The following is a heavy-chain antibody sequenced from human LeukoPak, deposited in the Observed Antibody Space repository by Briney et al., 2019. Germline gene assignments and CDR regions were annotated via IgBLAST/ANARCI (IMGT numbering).Heavy chain of an antibody. CDR3: VVRGSSGDY. CDR1: GYTFTCYY. J-gene: IGHJ4*02. Sequence: ASVKVSCKASGYTFTCYYMHWVRQAPGQGLEWMGWINPNSGGTNYAKKFQGRVTMTRDTSISTAYMELSRLRSDDTAVYYCVVRGSSGDYWGQGPLVTVSS. CDR2: INPNSGGT. D-gene: IGHD1-26*01. V-gene: IGHV1-2*02.